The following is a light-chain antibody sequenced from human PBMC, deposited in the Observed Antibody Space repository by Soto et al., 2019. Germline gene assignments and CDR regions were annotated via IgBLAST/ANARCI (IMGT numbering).Light chain of an antibody. CDR2: GTS. J-gene: IGKJ5*01. Sequence: IVLMNSPGALSLSKEESATLSCRASQRVSSTYLAWYQQKPGQAPRLLIYGTSSRATGVPDRFSGSGSGTEFILSISSLEPEDFALYYCQQYGSSPITFGQGTRLEIK. V-gene: IGKV3-20*01. CDR3: QQYGSSPIT. CDR1: QRVSSTY.